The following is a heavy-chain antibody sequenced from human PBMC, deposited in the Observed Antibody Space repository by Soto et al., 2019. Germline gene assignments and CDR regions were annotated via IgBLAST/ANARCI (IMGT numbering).Heavy chain of an antibody. D-gene: IGHD6-19*01. CDR2: ISSSGSTI. Sequence: EVQLVESGGGLVQPGVSLRLSCAASGFTFSSYEMNWVRQAPGTGLEWVSYISSSGSTIYYADSVKGRFTISRDNAKNSLYLQMNSLRAEDTAVYYCARSPLGAVAFDYWGQGTLVTVSS. V-gene: IGHV3-48*03. J-gene: IGHJ4*02. CDR3: ARSPLGAVAFDY. CDR1: GFTFSSYE.